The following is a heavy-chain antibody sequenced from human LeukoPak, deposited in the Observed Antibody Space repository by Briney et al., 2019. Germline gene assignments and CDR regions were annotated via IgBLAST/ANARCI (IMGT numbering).Heavy chain of an antibody. V-gene: IGHV1-69*13. CDR1: NYTSTTYG. Sequence: GASVKVSCKASNYTSTTYGINWVRQAPGQGLEWMGGIIPTFGTPNYAQQFQGRVTITADESTSTVYMELTSLRSEDTAVYYCARHIPQLYFDYWGQGTLVTVSS. CDR3: ARHIPQLYFDY. CDR2: IIPTFGTP. D-gene: IGHD1-1*01. J-gene: IGHJ4*02.